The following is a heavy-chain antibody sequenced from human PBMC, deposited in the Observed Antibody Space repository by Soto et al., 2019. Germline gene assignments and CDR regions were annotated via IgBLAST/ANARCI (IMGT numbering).Heavy chain of an antibody. CDR3: VKDKGAAAGFDY. CDR1: GFTFSNNG. D-gene: IGHD6-13*01. V-gene: IGHV3-30*18. J-gene: IGHJ4*02. Sequence: QVHLVESGGGVVQPGWSLRLSCAASGFTFSNNGMHWVRQAPGKGLEWMGVISYEGSEKYYAGSVKGRFTISRDNSKNTLYLQMDTLRAEDTAIYYCVKDKGAAAGFDYWGQGILVTVSS. CDR2: ISYEGSEK.